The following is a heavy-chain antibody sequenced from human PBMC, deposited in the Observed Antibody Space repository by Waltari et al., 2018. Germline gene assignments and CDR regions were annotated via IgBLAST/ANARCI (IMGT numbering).Heavy chain of an antibody. D-gene: IGHD1-7*01. CDR1: GYSISSGYY. V-gene: IGHV4-38-2*01. J-gene: IGHJ5*02. CDR3: ARRYGITGTTGWFDP. Sequence: QVQLQESGPGLVKPSETLSLTCAVSGYSISSGYYWGWIRQPPGKGLEWIGSIYHSGSTYYNPSLKSRVTISVDTSKNQFSLKLSSVTAADTAVYYCARRYGITGTTGWFDPWGQGTLVTVSS. CDR2: IYHSGST.